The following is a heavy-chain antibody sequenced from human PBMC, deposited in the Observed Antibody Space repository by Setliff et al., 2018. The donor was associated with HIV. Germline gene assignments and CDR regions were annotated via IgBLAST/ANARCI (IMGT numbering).Heavy chain of an antibody. CDR1: GDSITSNDDY. CDR3: ARRGRDGVFIMFATGFDP. V-gene: IGHV4-39*01. CDR2: IYHSGFT. D-gene: IGHD2-8*01. Sequence: PSETLFLTCTVSGDSITSNDDYWGWIRQPPGQGLEWIGSIYHSGFTYHNPSLKSRVAISVDTSENQFSLKLNSVTAADTAVYYCARRGRDGVFIMFATGFDPWGQGALVTVSS. J-gene: IGHJ5*02.